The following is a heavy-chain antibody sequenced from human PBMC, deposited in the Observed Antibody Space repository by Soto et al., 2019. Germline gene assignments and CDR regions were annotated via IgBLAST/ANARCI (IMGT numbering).Heavy chain of an antibody. Sequence: QVQLVESGGGVVQPGRSLRLSCAASGFTFSSYAMHWVRQAPGKGLEWVAVISYDGSNKYYADSVKGRSTISRDNSKNTLYLQMNSLRAEDTAVYYCARPQTGVDTAMWYYYYYYGMDVWGQGTTVTVSS. CDR2: ISYDGSNK. D-gene: IGHD5-18*01. CDR1: GFTFSSYA. V-gene: IGHV3-30-3*01. CDR3: ARPQTGVDTAMWYYYYYYGMDV. J-gene: IGHJ6*02.